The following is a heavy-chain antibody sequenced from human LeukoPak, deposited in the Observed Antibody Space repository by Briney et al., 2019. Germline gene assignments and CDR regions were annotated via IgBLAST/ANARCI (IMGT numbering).Heavy chain of an antibody. D-gene: IGHD6-13*01. CDR3: ARKNVAAAGRNWFDP. V-gene: IGHV1-8*01. CDR1: GYTFTSYD. CDR2: MSPNSGNT. J-gene: IGHJ5*02. Sequence: ASVKVSCKASGYTFTSYDINWVRQATGLGLEWMGWMSPNSGNTGYAQKFQGRVTMTRNTSISTAYMELSSLRSEDTAVYYCARKNVAAAGRNWFDPWGQGTLVTVSS.